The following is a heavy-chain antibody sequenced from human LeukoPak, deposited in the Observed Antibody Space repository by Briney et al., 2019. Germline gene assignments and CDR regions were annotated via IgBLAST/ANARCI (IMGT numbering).Heavy chain of an antibody. CDR2: INPNSGGT. J-gene: IGHJ4*02. CDR3: TRGLSIATRPAYYFDY. V-gene: IGHV1-2*02. CDR1: GHTFTDYY. Sequence: ASVKVSGKASGHTFTDYYMHWVRQAPGQGFEWMGWINPNSGGTNYAQKFQGRVTMTRDTSISTAYMELTSLRSDDTAVYYCTRGLSIATRPAYYFDYWGQGTLVTVSS. D-gene: IGHD6-6*01.